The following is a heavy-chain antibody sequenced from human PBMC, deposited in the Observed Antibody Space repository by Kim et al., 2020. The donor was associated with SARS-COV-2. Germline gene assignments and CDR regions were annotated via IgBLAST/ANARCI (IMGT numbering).Heavy chain of an antibody. J-gene: IGHJ4*02. CDR1: GDIVSSNSAT. D-gene: IGHD3-10*02. CDR3: ARAFYVSYSNRGLDS. CDR2: TYYRSKWFY. Sequence: SQTLSLTCVISGDIVSSNSATWNWIRWSPSRGLEWLGRTYYRSKWFYDYAPSVNSRLNINSDTSKNQFSLQLNSVTPEDTAVYYCARAFYVSYSNRGLDSWAQGSLVTGSS. V-gene: IGHV6-1*01.